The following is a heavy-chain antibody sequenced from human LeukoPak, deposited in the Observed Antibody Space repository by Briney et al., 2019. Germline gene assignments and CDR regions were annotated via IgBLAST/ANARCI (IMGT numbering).Heavy chain of an antibody. Sequence: PWGSLRLSCVSSEFTFSSYSMYWVRQAPGKGLEWVSYIGSLSTYTHYADSVKGRFTISRDNDKKLLYLQMNSLRVEDTAVYYCVRDRRTGLMSTLTPAWGQGTLVTVSS. J-gene: IGHJ5*02. D-gene: IGHD4-11*01. CDR2: IGSLSTYT. V-gene: IGHV3-21*01. CDR1: EFTFSSYS. CDR3: VRDRRTGLMSTLTPA.